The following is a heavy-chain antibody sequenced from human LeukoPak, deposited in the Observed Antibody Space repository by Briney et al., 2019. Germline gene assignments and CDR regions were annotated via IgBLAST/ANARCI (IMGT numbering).Heavy chain of an antibody. CDR1: GFTFSSYA. CDR3: ARETTIVGATYFDY. V-gene: IGHV3-23*01. Sequence: AGGSLRLSCAASGFTFSSYAMSWVRQAPGKGLEWVSAISGSGGSTYYADSVKGRFTISRDNSKNTLYLQMNSLRAEDTAVYYCARETTIVGATYFDYWGQGTLVTVSS. CDR2: ISGSGGST. D-gene: IGHD1-26*01. J-gene: IGHJ4*02.